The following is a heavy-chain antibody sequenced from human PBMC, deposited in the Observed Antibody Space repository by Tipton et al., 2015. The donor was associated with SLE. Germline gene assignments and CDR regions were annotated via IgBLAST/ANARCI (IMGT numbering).Heavy chain of an antibody. CDR1: GGSITSYH. J-gene: IGHJ4*02. D-gene: IGHD1-7*01. Sequence: TLSLTCSVSGGSITSYHWTWIRQSPGKGLEWIGNVYYTGSANYNPSLASRLTMSIVTSESQFSLRLTSVTAADAAVYYCTRASWTWNSGYMDVWGQGTLVTVSS. CDR3: TRASWTWNSGYMDV. CDR2: VYYTGSA. V-gene: IGHV4-59*12.